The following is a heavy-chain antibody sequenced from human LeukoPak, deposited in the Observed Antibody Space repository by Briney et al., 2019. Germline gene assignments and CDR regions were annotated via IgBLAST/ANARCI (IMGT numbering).Heavy chain of an antibody. D-gene: IGHD5-12*01. Sequence: GGSLRLSCAASGFTFSSYEMNWVRQAPGKGLEWVSYISSSGSTIYYADSVKGRFTISRDNAKNSLYLQMNSLRAEDTAVYYCARDGGYSGYDFEYWGQGTLVAVSS. V-gene: IGHV3-48*03. CDR1: GFTFSSYE. CDR3: ARDGGYSGYDFEY. J-gene: IGHJ4*02. CDR2: ISSSGSTI.